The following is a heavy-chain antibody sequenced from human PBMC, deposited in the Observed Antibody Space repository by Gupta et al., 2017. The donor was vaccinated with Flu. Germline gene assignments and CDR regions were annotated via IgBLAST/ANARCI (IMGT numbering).Heavy chain of an antibody. Sequence: QFQLVQSGAEVKRPGASVTVSCKASGYTFTSYGISVVRQAPGQGIEWMGWIRADNGNANYAQKLQGTVTNNTDPAKRQEYRGMRIQRSDDTYGTEDAINGQRYYWGQGTLVTVSS. D-gene: IGHD6-25*01. CDR1: GYTFTSYG. CDR3: AINGQRYY. CDR2: IRADNGNA. V-gene: IGHV1-18*01. J-gene: IGHJ4*02.